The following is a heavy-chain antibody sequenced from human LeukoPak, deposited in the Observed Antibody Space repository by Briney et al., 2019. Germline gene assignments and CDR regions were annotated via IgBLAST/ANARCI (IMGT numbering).Heavy chain of an antibody. V-gene: IGHV3-53*01. CDR2: IKSDGTT. CDR1: GLTVTINH. J-gene: IGHJ4*02. CDR3: ARLRRGY. Sequence: GGSLRLSCAASGLTVTINHMSWVRQAPGKGLEWVSLIKSDGTTEYADSVKGRFTISRDNSKNTLFLQMNSLRVEDTAVYYCARLRRGYWGRGTPVTVSS.